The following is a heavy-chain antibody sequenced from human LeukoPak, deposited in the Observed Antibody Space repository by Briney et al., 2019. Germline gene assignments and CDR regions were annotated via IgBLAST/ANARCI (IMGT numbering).Heavy chain of an antibody. Sequence: GGSLRLSCAASGFTFTSYWTRWVRQAPGKGLESVSDIRSTGGTTAYADSVKGRFTISRDNSRNTLYLQMNSLRAEDTAVYYCARADRYGTTRYGRVDYWGQGTLVTVSS. D-gene: IGHD6-13*01. V-gene: IGHV3-23*01. CDR1: GFTFTSYW. J-gene: IGHJ4*02. CDR2: IRSTGGTT. CDR3: ARADRYGTTRYGRVDY.